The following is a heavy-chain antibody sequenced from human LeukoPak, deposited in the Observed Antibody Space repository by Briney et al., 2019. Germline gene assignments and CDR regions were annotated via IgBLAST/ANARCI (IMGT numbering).Heavy chain of an antibody. CDR2: INWNGGST. J-gene: IGHJ4*02. Sequence: GGSLRLSCAASGFTFDDYGMSWVRQAPGKGLEWVSGINWNGGSTGYADSVKGRFTISRDNAKNSLYLQMNSLRAEDTALYYCASLGYCSGGSCYARRDYWGQGTLVTVSS. CDR1: GFTFDDYG. D-gene: IGHD2-15*01. V-gene: IGHV3-20*04. CDR3: ASLGYCSGGSCYARRDY.